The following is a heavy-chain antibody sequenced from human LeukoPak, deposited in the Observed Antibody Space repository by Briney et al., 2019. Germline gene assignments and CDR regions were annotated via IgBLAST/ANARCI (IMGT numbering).Heavy chain of an antibody. D-gene: IGHD1-14*01. CDR2: INPDSGAT. J-gene: IGHJ4*02. V-gene: IGHV1-2*02. CDR1: GYTFTGYY. Sequence: GASVKVSCKASGYTFTGYYMHWVRQAPGRGLEWMGWINPDSGATNYAQRFQGRVTMARETSISTAYMELSRLRSDDTALYYCARSEMADYWGQGTLVTVSS. CDR3: ARSEMADY.